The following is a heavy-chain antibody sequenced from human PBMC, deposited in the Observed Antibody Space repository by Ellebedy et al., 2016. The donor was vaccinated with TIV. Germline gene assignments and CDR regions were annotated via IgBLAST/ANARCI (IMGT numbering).Heavy chain of an antibody. CDR1: GFTFSNAW. CDR2: IKSKSFGGTT. D-gene: IGHD3-16*01. V-gene: IGHV3-15*07. J-gene: IGHJ3*01. Sequence: GESLKISCAASGFTFSNAWMNWVRQVPGKGLEWVGRIKSKSFGGTTDYAAPVKGRLVISSDDAKNTLYVQMNSLKIEDTALYYCTTEGSLWGYHALDLWGQGTMVTVSS. CDR3: TTEGSLWGYHALDL.